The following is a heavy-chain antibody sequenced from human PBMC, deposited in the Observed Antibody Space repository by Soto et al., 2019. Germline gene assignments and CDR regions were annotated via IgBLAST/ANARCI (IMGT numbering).Heavy chain of an antibody. J-gene: IGHJ4*02. CDR3: ARDTLGSYDFWSGYYTRGFDY. Sequence: QVQLVESGGGVVQPGRSLRLSCAASGFTFSSYGMHWVRQAPGKGLEWVAVIWYDGSNKYYADSVKGRFTISRDNSKNTLYLQMNSLRAEDTAVYYCARDTLGSYDFWSGYYTRGFDYWGQGTLVTVSS. D-gene: IGHD3-3*01. CDR1: GFTFSSYG. V-gene: IGHV3-33*01. CDR2: IWYDGSNK.